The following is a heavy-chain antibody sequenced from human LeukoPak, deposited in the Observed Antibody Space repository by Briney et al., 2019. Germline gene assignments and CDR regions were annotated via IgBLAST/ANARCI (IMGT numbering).Heavy chain of an antibody. D-gene: IGHD3-10*01. Sequence: SETLSLTCTVSGGSISSHYWSWIRQPPGKGLEWIGYIYYSGSTNYNPSLKSRITISVDTSKNQFSLKLSSVTAADTALYYCVAGSYYFDYWGQGTLITVSS. CDR3: VAGSYYFDY. CDR1: GGSISSHY. CDR2: IYYSGST. V-gene: IGHV4-59*08. J-gene: IGHJ4*02.